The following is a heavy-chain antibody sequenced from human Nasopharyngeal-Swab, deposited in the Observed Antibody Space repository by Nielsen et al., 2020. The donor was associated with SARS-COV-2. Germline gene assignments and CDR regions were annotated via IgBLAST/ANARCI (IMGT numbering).Heavy chain of an antibody. J-gene: IGHJ4*02. Sequence: SETLSLTCTVSGSSISSYYWSWIRQPAGKGLEWIGRIYTSGSTNYNPSLKSRVTMSVDTSKNQFSLKLSYVTAADTAVYYCARESLHYYGSGSYYNVLDYWGQGTLVTVSS. V-gene: IGHV4-4*07. D-gene: IGHD3-10*01. CDR1: GSSISSYY. CDR2: IYTSGST. CDR3: ARESLHYYGSGSYYNVLDY.